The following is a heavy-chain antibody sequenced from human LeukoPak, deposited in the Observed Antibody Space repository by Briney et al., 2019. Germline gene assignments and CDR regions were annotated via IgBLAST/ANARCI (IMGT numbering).Heavy chain of an antibody. V-gene: IGHV1-18*01. Sequence: ASVKVSCKASGYTFTSYGISWVRQAPGQGLEWMGWISGFNGDTDYAQKFQGRVTMTTDTSTSTAYMELRSLRSDDTAVYYCERYNSASLGDYWGQGTLVTVSS. J-gene: IGHJ4*02. CDR2: ISGFNGDT. CDR1: GYTFTSYG. D-gene: IGHD6-19*01. CDR3: ERYNSASLGDY.